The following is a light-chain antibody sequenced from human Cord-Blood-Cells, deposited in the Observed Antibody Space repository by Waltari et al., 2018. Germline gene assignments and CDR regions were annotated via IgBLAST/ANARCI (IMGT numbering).Light chain of an antibody. CDR2: EVS. V-gene: IGLV2-8*01. Sequence: QSALTQPPSASGSPGQSVPISCTGTSSDVGGYNYVSWYQQHPGKAPKLMIYEVSKRPSGVPDRLSGSKSGNTASLTVSGLQAEDEADYYCSSYAGSNNFVFGTGTKVTVL. CDR1: SSDVGGYNY. CDR3: SSYAGSNNFV. J-gene: IGLJ1*01.